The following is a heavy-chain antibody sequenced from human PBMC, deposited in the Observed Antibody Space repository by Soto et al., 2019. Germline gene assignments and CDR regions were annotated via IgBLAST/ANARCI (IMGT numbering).Heavy chain of an antibody. CDR3: ARDGEDYYDSSGVHSYALDI. CDR2: ISSSSSTI. J-gene: IGHJ3*02. V-gene: IGHV3-48*02. CDR1: GFTFSSYS. Sequence: GGSLRLSCAASGFTFSSYSMNWVRQAPGKGLEWVSYISSSSSTIYYADSVKGRFTISRDNAKNSLYLQMNSLRDEDTAVYYCARDGEDYYDSSGVHSYALDIWGQETMVT. D-gene: IGHD3-22*01.